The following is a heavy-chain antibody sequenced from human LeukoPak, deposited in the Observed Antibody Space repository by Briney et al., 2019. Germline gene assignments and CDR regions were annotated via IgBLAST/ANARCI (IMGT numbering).Heavy chain of an antibody. CDR1: GFTFDDYT. D-gene: IGHD1-1*01. Sequence: GGSLRLSCAASGFTFDDYTMHWVRQAPGKGLEWVSLISWDGGSTYYADSVKGRFTISRDNAKNSLSLQMSGLRAEDTAVYYCARDWNGSGTAFDHWGQGTLVTVSS. CDR3: ARDWNGSGTAFDH. CDR2: ISWDGGST. V-gene: IGHV3-43*01. J-gene: IGHJ4*02.